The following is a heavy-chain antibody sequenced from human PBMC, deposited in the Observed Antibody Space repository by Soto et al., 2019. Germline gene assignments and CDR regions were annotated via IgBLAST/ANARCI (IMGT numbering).Heavy chain of an antibody. CDR2: IYYSGST. V-gene: IGHV4-59*01. D-gene: IGHD3-3*01. CDR3: ARGVLYDFWSGYYAFDI. CDR1: GGSISSYY. Sequence: SETLSLTCTVSGGSISSYYLSWIRQPPGKGLEWIGYIYYSGSTNYNPSLKSRVTISVDTSKNQFSLKLSSVTAADTAVYYCARGVLYDFWSGYYAFDIWGQGTMVTVSS. J-gene: IGHJ3*02.